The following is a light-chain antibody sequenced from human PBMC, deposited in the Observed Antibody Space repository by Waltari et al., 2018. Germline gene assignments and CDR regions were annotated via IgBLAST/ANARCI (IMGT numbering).Light chain of an antibody. J-gene: IGKJ1*01. CDR3: QQYYDYQRS. CDR1: QSVITY. CDR2: AAS. V-gene: IGKV1-8*01. Sequence: AIRMTQSPSSLSASTGDRVTITCRASQSVITYLAWYQQKPGKAPKLLIYAASTLQRGVPLRFSGSGSGTDFTLSISCLQSEDFATYYCQQYYDYQRSFGQGTKVEIK.